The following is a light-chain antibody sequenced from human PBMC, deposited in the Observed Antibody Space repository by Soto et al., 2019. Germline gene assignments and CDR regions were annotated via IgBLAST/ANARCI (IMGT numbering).Light chain of an antibody. CDR2: GAS. Sequence: ETVMTQSPATLSVSPGERATLSCRASQTIANNLAWYQQRPGQAPRLLIYGASTRATRIPARFSGSGSGTEFTLNISSLQSEDFAIYYCQQYNNWPPYTFGQGTKLEIK. CDR3: QQYNNWPPYT. CDR1: QTIANN. J-gene: IGKJ2*01. V-gene: IGKV3-15*01.